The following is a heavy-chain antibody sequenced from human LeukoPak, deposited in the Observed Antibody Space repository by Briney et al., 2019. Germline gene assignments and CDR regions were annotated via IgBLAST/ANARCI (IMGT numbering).Heavy chain of an antibody. J-gene: IGHJ4*02. Sequence: GGALRLSCAASVFTFNTYVMHWVRQAPGKGLVWVARIDTDGKTTTYADSVKGPFTISRDNAKNMLYVQMNSLRAEDTAVYYCVRDKDGYNFWGQGTLVRVSS. V-gene: IGHV3-74*01. D-gene: IGHD5-24*01. CDR2: IDTDGKTT. CDR1: VFTFNTYV. CDR3: VRDKDGYNF.